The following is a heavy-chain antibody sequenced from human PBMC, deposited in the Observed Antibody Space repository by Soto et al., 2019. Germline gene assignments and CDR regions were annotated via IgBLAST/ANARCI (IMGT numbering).Heavy chain of an antibody. CDR2: ISYDGSNK. Sequence: QVQLVESGGGVVQPGRSLRLSCAASGFTFSTNGMHWVRQAPGKGLEWVAVISYDGSNKYYADSVKGRLTISRDNSKNTLYLQMNSLRAEDTAAYYCAKDRVQSGLGEVDYWGQGTLVTVSS. CDR3: AKDRVQSGLGEVDY. V-gene: IGHV3-30*18. D-gene: IGHD3-16*01. J-gene: IGHJ4*02. CDR1: GFTFSTNG.